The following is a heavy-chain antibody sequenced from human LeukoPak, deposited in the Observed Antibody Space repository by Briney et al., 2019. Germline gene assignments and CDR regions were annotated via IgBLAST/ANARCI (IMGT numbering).Heavy chain of an antibody. Sequence: SETLSLTCTVSGRPISSYYWSWIRQPPGKGLEWMGYIYYSGSTNYNPSLKSRVTIPVHTSKNQFSLKLSSVTAADTAVYYCARLRITMVRGVIIKEVYFDYWGQGTLVTVSS. J-gene: IGHJ4*02. CDR2: IYYSGST. D-gene: IGHD3-10*01. V-gene: IGHV4-59*01. CDR3: ARLRITMVRGVIIKEVYFDY. CDR1: GRPISSYY.